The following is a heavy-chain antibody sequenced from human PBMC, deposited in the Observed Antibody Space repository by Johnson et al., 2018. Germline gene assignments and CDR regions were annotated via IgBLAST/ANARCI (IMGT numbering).Heavy chain of an antibody. D-gene: IGHD6-19*01. CDR2: ISWNSGSI. V-gene: IGHV3-9*01. Sequence: VQLVESGGGLVQPGRSLRLSCAASGFTFDDYAMHWVRQAPGKGLEWVSGISWNSGSIGYADSVKGRFTISRDNDKNSLYLQMHSLRAEDTALYYGAKVVRSGWYCYYYYYMDGWGKGTTVTVSS. CDR3: AKVVRSGWYCYYYYYMDG. J-gene: IGHJ6*03. CDR1: GFTFDDYA.